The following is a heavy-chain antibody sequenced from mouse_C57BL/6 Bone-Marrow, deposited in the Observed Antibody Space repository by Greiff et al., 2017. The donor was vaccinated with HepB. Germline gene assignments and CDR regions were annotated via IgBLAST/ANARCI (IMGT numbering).Heavy chain of an antibody. CDR1: GYTFTSYW. Sequence: QVHVKQPGAELVKPGASVKMSCKASGYTFTSYWITWVKQRPGQGLEWIGDIYPGSGSTNYNEKFKSKATLTVDTSSSTAYMQVSSLTSEDSAVYYCARGVTGVTYFDVWGTGTTVTVSS. V-gene: IGHV1-55*01. CDR2: IYPGSGST. D-gene: IGHD4-1*01. CDR3: ARGVTGVTYFDV. J-gene: IGHJ1*03.